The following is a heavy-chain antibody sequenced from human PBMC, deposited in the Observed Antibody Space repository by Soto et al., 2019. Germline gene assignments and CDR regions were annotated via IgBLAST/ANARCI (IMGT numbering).Heavy chain of an antibody. Sequence: SETLSLTCAFSGVSISSGNWWTWVRQSPQRGLEYIGEIFHDGTANYYPSFERRVAISVDTSKNQFSLKLTSVTAADTAIYFCARLVYDTRLNYMYFDFWGQGTLVTVSS. J-gene: IGHJ4*02. CDR2: IFHDGTA. CDR3: ARLVYDTRLNYMYFDF. V-gene: IGHV4-4*02. CDR1: GVSISSGNW. D-gene: IGHD3-10*01.